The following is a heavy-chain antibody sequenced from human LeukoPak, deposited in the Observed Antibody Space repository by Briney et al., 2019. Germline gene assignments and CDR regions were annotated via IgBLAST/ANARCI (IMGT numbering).Heavy chain of an antibody. Sequence: GGSLRLSCAASGFTFSSYEMNWVRQAPGKGLEWVSYISSSGSTIYYADSVKGRFTISRDNAKNSLYLQMNSLRAEDTAVYYCAGDKYYYDSSGGGYYFDYWGQGTLVTVSS. D-gene: IGHD3-22*01. CDR2: ISSSGSTI. V-gene: IGHV3-48*03. CDR1: GFTFSSYE. CDR3: AGDKYYYDSSGGGYYFDY. J-gene: IGHJ4*02.